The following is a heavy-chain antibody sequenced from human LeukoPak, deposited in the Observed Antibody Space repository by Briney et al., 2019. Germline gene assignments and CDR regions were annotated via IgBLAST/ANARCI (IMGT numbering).Heavy chain of an antibody. J-gene: IGHJ4*02. CDR3: VRDVAEYYNFWSGLR. CDR1: GFAFSSLA. CDR2: TSYDGSNK. Sequence: PGGSLRLSCAVSGFAFSSLAMHWVRQAPGKGLEWVAVTSYDGSNKYYSDSVKGRFTISRDNSKNTLYLQMNSLRAEDTAVYYCVRDVAEYYNFWSGLRWVQGTLVTVSS. D-gene: IGHD3-3*01. V-gene: IGHV3-30-3*01.